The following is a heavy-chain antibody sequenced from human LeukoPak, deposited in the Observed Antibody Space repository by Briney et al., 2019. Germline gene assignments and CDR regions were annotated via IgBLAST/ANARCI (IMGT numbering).Heavy chain of an antibody. Sequence: KAGESLQISCKGSGYSFTSYWISWVRQMPGKGLEWMGRIDPSDSYTNYSPSFQGHVTISADKSISTAYLQWSSLKASDTAMYYCARHPHGDYVAPDYWGQGTLVTVSS. V-gene: IGHV5-10-1*01. CDR3: ARHPHGDYVAPDY. CDR2: IDPSDSYT. J-gene: IGHJ4*02. D-gene: IGHD4-17*01. CDR1: GYSFTSYW.